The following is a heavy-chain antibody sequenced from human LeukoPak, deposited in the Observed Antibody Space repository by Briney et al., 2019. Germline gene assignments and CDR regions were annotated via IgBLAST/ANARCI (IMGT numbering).Heavy chain of an antibody. CDR2: VFTSGTT. Sequence: PSETLSLTCSVSGDFISRYYWNWIRQPAGKGLEWIGRVFTSGTTNYNPSLKSRVSISADKSKNQLSLRLSSVTAADTAIYYCARGWKQLLYWGEGAPVTVSS. CDR1: GDFISRYY. CDR3: ARGWKQLLY. D-gene: IGHD2-21*01. V-gene: IGHV4-4*07. J-gene: IGHJ4*02.